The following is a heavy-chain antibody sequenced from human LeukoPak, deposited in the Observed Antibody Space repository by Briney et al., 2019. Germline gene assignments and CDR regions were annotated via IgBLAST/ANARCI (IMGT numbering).Heavy chain of an antibody. V-gene: IGHV3-21*01. CDR3: ARDSDWNDGLDY. CDR2: ISTSSLYI. Sequence: GGSLRLSCAASGFTFSSYSMNWARQAPGKGLEWVSSISTSSLYIYYADSVRGRFTISRDNAKNSLYLQMNSLRAEDTAVYYCARDSDWNDGLDYWGQGTLVTVSS. J-gene: IGHJ4*02. CDR1: GFTFSSYS. D-gene: IGHD1-1*01.